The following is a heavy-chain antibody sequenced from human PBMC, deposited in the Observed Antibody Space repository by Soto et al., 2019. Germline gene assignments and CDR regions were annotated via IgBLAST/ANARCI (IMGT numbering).Heavy chain of an antibody. J-gene: IGHJ4*02. D-gene: IGHD2-21*02. V-gene: IGHV4-39*01. CDR2: IYYTGDT. CDR1: GDSITATEYF. CDR3: ARQRTSVVTQDYFDD. Sequence: SETLSLTCAVSGDSITATEYFWGWIRQPPGKGLEWIGSIYYTGDTFYNPSFTSRLTISVDTSKNQFSLKLRSVSAADTAVYYCARQRTSVVTQDYFDDWGQGSLVTVS.